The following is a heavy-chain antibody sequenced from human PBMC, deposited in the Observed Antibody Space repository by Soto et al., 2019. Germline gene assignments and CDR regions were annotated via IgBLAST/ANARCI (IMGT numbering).Heavy chain of an antibody. CDR2: IYDSGST. V-gene: IGHV4-59*01. CDR3: ARDRAYYESSGLYMDY. Sequence: SETLSLTCTVSGDSIRSYYWSWIRQPPGKGLEWIGYIYDSGSTNYNPSLKSRVTISVDTSKSQFSLKLSSVTAADTAVYYCARDRAYYESSGLYMDYWGQGTLVTVSS. D-gene: IGHD3-22*01. J-gene: IGHJ4*02. CDR1: GDSIRSYY.